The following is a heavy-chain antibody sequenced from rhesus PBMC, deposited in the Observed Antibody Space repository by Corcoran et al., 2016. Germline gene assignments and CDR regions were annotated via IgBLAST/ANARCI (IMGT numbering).Heavy chain of an antibody. CDR1: GFTFSNYW. D-gene: IGHD6-31*01. Sequence: EVQLVESGGGLVQPGGSLRLSCAASGFTFSNYWMSWVRQAPGKGLEGVGFIKNKPDGGTAAYAESVKGRFTISRYDSQNTLYLQMNSLKTEDTAVYYCTRDSSGWDDFDYWGQGVLVTVSS. CDR3: TRDSSGWDDFDY. V-gene: IGHV3S11*01. CDR2: IKNKPDGGTA. J-gene: IGHJ4*01.